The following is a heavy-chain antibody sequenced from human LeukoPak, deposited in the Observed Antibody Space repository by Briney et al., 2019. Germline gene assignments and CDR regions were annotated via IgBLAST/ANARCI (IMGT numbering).Heavy chain of an antibody. J-gene: IGHJ4*02. CDR2: IRYDGSNK. V-gene: IGHV3-30*02. D-gene: IGHD3-10*01. CDR3: AKDPRGYGSGSYVDY. CDR1: GFTFSSYG. Sequence: GGSLRLSCAASGFTFSSYGMHWVRKAPGKGLEWVAFIRYDGSNKYYADSVKGRFTISRDNSKNTLYLQMNSLRAEDTAVYYCAKDPRGYGSGSYVDYWGQGTLVTVSS.